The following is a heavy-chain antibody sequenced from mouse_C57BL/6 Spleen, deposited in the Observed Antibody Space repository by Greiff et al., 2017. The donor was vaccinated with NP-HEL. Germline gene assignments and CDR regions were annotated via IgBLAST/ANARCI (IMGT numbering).Heavy chain of an antibody. Sequence: VQLKQSGPELVKPGASVKIPCKASGYTFTDYNMDWVKQSHGKSLEWIGDINPNNGGTIYNQKFKGKATLTVDKSSSTAYMELRSLTSEDTAVYYCARSRDYGYAMDYWGQGTSVTVSS. J-gene: IGHJ4*01. V-gene: IGHV1-18*01. CDR1: GYTFTDYN. CDR3: ARSRDYGYAMDY. D-gene: IGHD2-4*01. CDR2: INPNNGGT.